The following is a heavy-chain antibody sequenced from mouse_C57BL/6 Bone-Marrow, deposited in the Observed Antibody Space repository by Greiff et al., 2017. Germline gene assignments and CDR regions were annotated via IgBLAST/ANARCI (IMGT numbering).Heavy chain of an antibody. CDR3: ARLGSIYYYAMDY. CDR2: ISNLAYSI. V-gene: IGHV5-15*04. Sequence: EVKLEESGGGLVQPGGSLKLSCAASGFTFSDYGMAWVRQAPRKGPEWVAFISNLAYSIYYADTVTGRFTISRENAKNTLYLEMSSLRSEDTAMYYCARLGSIYYYAMDYWGQGTSVTVSS. CDR1: GFTFSDYG. J-gene: IGHJ4*01.